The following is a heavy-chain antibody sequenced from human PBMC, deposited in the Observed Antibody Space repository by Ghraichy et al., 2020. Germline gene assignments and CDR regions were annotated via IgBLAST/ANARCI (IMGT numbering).Heavy chain of an antibody. J-gene: IGHJ4*02. V-gene: IGHV3-48*02. CDR2: IDTSSSSI. CDR3: VRDVCSSADCYSFDY. Sequence: GGSLRLSCVASGFTFSTYYMNWVRQAPGKGLEWIAYIDTSSSSISYADSVKGRFSISRDNAKNSVYLQMNGLRDEDTAVYYCVRDVCSSADCYSFDYWGQGTLVTVSP. D-gene: IGHD2-2*01. CDR1: GFTFSTYY.